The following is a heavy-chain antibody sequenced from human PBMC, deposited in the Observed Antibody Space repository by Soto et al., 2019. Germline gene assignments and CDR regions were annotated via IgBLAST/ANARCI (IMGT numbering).Heavy chain of an antibody. V-gene: IGHV4-30-4*01. D-gene: IGHD3-10*01. Sequence: QVQLQESGPGLVKPSQTLSLTCTVSGGSISSGDYYWSWIRQPPGKGLEWIGYIYYSGSTYYNPSLKSQVTITVATSKTHFSLKLISVTAPDTAVYYCATITLGSNRLDYWGQGTLVTVSS. J-gene: IGHJ4*02. CDR1: GGSISSGDYY. CDR3: ATITLGSNRLDY. CDR2: IYYSGST.